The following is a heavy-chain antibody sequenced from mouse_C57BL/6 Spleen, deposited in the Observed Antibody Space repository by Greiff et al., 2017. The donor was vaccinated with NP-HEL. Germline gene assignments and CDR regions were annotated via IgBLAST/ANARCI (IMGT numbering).Heavy chain of an antibody. CDR2: IDPSDSYT. CDR1: GYTFTSYW. D-gene: IGHD2-5*01. Sequence: QVQLQQPGAELVMPGASVKLSCKASGYTFTSYWMHWVKQRPGQGLEWIGEIDPSDSYTNYNQKFKGKSTLTVDKSSSTAYMQLSSLTSEGSAVYYCARGRYSNYGYFDYWGQGTTLTVSS. J-gene: IGHJ2*01. CDR3: ARGRYSNYGYFDY. V-gene: IGHV1-69*01.